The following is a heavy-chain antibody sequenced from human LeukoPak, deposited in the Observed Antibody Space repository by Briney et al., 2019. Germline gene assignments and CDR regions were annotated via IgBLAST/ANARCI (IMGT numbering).Heavy chain of an antibody. CDR2: ISAYNGNT. CDR1: GYTFTSYG. CDR3: ASGGGYCSSTSCPPDY. J-gene: IGHJ4*02. D-gene: IGHD2-2*01. V-gene: IGHV1-18*01. Sequence: ASVKVSCKASGYTFTSYGISWVRQAPGQGLEWMGWISAYNGNTNYAQKLQGRVTMTTDTSTSTAYMELRSLRSDDTAVYYCASGGGYCSSTSCPPDYWGQGTLVTVSS.